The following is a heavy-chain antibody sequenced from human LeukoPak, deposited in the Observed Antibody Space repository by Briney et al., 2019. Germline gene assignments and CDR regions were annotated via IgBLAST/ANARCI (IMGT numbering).Heavy chain of an antibody. CDR2: IIPIFGTA. CDR1: GGTFSSYA. J-gene: IGHJ4*02. V-gene: IGHV1-69*05. Sequence: SVKVSCKASGGTFSSYAISWVRQPPGQGLEWMGGIIPIFGTANYAQKFQGRVTITTDESTSTAYMELSSLRSEDTAVYYCASSTRLTEGPYYFDYWGQGTLVTVSS. D-gene: IGHD1-14*01. CDR3: ASSTRLTEGPYYFDY.